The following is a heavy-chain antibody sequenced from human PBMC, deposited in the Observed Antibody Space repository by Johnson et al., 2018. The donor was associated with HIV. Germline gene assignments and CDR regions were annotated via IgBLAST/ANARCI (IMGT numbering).Heavy chain of an antibody. CDR3: ARDWDAFDI. CDR2: IDWNGGST. CDR1: GFIFHNYG. J-gene: IGHJ3*02. Sequence: VQLVESGGGVVRPGGSLKLSCAASGFIFHNYGMAWVRQAPGMGLEWVSGIDWNGGSTFYVDSVKGRFTISRDNAKNSLYLQMNSLRAEDTAVYYCARDWDAFDIWGQGTMVTVSS. V-gene: IGHV3-20*04.